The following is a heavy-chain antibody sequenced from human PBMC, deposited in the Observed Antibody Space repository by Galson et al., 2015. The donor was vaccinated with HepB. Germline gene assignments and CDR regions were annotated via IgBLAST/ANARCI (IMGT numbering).Heavy chain of an antibody. CDR1: GFTFSSYS. D-gene: IGHD2-2*01. CDR3: ARFWIVVVPAAISAASSNWFDP. V-gene: IGHV4-34*01. CDR2: INHSGST. J-gene: IGHJ5*02. Sequence: LRLSCAASGFTFSSYSMNWVRQAPGKGLEWIGEINHSGSTNYNPSLKSRVTISVDTSKNQFSLKLSSVTAADTAVYYCARFWIVVVPAAISAASSNWFDPWGQGTLVTVSS.